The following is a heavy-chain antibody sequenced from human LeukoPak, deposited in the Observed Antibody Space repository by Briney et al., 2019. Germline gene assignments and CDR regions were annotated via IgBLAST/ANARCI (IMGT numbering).Heavy chain of an antibody. Sequence: GGSLRLSCAASGFTFSSYAMHWVRQAPGKGLEWVSVTNSDGSTYYADSVRGRFIISRDSSKNTLYLQMNSLSAEDTAVYYCARESPYDSGGSEDDYWGQGTLVTVSS. CDR1: GFTFSSYA. J-gene: IGHJ4*02. D-gene: IGHD1-26*01. CDR3: ARESPYDSGGSEDDY. V-gene: IGHV3-53*01. CDR2: TNSDGST.